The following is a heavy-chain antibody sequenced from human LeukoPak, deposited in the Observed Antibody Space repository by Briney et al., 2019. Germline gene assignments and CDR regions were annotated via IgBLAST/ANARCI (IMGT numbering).Heavy chain of an antibody. D-gene: IGHD3-10*01. V-gene: IGHV4-34*01. Sequence: KTSETLSLTCAVYGGSFSGYYWSWIRQPPGKGLEWIGSIYHSGGTYYNPSLKSRLTISVDTSKNHYSLKLSSVTAADTAMYYCARAVGRFGEFLPKNWFDPWGQGTLVTVSS. J-gene: IGHJ5*02. CDR1: GGSFSGYY. CDR2: IYHSGGT. CDR3: ARAVGRFGEFLPKNWFDP.